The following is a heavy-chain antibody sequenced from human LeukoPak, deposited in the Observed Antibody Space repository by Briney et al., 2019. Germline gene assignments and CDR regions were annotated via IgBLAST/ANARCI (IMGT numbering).Heavy chain of an antibody. D-gene: IGHD3-16*01. V-gene: IGHV3-48*03. Sequence: QSGGSLRLSCAASGFTFSSYEMNWVRQAPGKGLEWVSYISSSGSTIYYADSVKGRLTISRDNAKNSLYLQMNSLRAEDTAVYYCAKRQYDYVWGSYRGGPNYFDYWGQGTLVTVSS. J-gene: IGHJ4*02. CDR2: ISSSGSTI. CDR3: AKRQYDYVWGSYRGGPNYFDY. CDR1: GFTFSSYE.